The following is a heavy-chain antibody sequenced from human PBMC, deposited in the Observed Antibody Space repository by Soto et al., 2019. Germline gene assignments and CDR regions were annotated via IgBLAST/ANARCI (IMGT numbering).Heavy chain of an antibody. J-gene: IGHJ4*02. CDR3: AKQEYDGNDHFDY. Sequence: QVQLVESGGGVVQPGRSLRLSCAASGFSFSSYGMHWVRQAPGKGLEWVAMISYDGTDAYYADSVKGRFTISRDNSNHAVYLQMNSVTAEDTAVFYGAKQEYDGNDHFDYWGQGTLVTVSS. V-gene: IGHV3-30*18. CDR1: GFSFSSYG. D-gene: IGHD1-20*01. CDR2: ISYDGTDA.